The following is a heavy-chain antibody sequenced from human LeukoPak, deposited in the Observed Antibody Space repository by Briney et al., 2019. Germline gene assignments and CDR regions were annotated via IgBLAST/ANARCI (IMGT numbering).Heavy chain of an antibody. V-gene: IGHV3-23*01. Sequence: GGSLRLSCVASGFTFSSYAMGWVRQAPGKRPEWVSSLTDSGGTTYYVDSVKGRFTISRDNSKNTLCLHMNSLRAEDTAMYYCAKKRDAFDIWGQGTVVAVSS. CDR2: LTDSGGTT. CDR1: GFTFSSYA. D-gene: IGHD5-24*01. CDR3: AKKRDAFDI. J-gene: IGHJ3*02.